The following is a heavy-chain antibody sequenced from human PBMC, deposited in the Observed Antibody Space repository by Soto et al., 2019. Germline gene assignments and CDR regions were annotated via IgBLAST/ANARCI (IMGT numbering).Heavy chain of an antibody. V-gene: IGHV3-23*01. D-gene: IGHD5-12*01. Sequence: EVQLLESGGGLVQPGGSLRLSCAASGFTFRSYAISWVRQAPGKGLEWVSTISGSSASTYYADSVKGRYTISRDNSKNALYLQMKSLRAEDTAVYYCAKSADTLGDIVTWGQGTLVTVSS. J-gene: IGHJ4*02. CDR2: ISGSSAST. CDR3: AKSADTLGDIVT. CDR1: GFTFRSYA.